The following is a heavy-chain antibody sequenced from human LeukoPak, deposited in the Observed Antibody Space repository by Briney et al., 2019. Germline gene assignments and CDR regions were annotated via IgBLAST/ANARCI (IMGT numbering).Heavy chain of an antibody. Sequence: GGSLRLSCAASGFTFSTYAMSWVRQAPGKGLEWVSAISGGGDITYYADSVKGRFTISRDNSKNTLYLQMNSLRAEDTAVYYCAKDRWDGYNYCVYWGQGTLVTVSS. CDR2: ISGGGDIT. D-gene: IGHD5-24*01. CDR3: AKDRWDGYNYCVY. V-gene: IGHV3-23*01. CDR1: GFTFSTYA. J-gene: IGHJ4*02.